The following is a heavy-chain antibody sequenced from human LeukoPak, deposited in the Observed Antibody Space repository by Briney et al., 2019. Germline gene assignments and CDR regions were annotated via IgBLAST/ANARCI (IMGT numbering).Heavy chain of an antibody. CDR2: ILASGSPT. D-gene: IGHD2-8*01. J-gene: IGHJ4*02. CDR3: AKDLRPDGVDNFDH. CDR1: GFNFNSYT. Sequence: PGGSLRLSCAASGFNFNSYTMNWVRQASGKGLQWVANILASGSPTYYADSVKGRFIISRDNSKNTVYLQMNSLRVEDTAIYYCAKDLRPDGVDNFDHWGQGILVTVSS. V-gene: IGHV3-23*01.